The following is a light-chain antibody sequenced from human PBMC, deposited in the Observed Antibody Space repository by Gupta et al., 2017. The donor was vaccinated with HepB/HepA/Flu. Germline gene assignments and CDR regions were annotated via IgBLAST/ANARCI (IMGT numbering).Light chain of an antibody. CDR1: SSDIGEFNH. J-gene: IGLJ2*01. CDR2: EVS. CDR3: SSWTDTTTLVV. Sequence: HSALTQPASVSGFPRPSIIISCSGASSDIGEFNHVYWYQQHPGKAPKLLISEVSNRPSRISNRFFGSKSGKTASLTISGLQTEDEADYYCSSWTDTTTLVVFGGGTKVTVL. V-gene: IGLV2-14*01.